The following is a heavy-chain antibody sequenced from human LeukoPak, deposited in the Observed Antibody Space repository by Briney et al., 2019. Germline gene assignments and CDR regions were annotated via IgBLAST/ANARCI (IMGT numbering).Heavy chain of an antibody. CDR3: ARVEVVGATQGAYDAFDI. D-gene: IGHD1-26*01. CDR2: INSDRSST. J-gene: IGHJ3*02. Sequence: PGGSLRLSCAASGFTFSSYWMHWVRQAPGKGLVWVSRINSDRSSTRYADSVKGRFTISRDNAKNTLYLQMNSLRADDTAVYYCARVEVVGATQGAYDAFDIWGQGTMVTVSS. CDR1: GFTFSSYW. V-gene: IGHV3-74*01.